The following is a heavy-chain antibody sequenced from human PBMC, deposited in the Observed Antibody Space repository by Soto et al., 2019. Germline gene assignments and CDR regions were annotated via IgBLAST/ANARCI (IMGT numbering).Heavy chain of an antibody. V-gene: IGHV3-30-3*01. CDR1: GFTFSNYA. CDR3: ARGGIFGVLIIQPCDY. D-gene: IGHD3-3*01. Sequence: QVQLVESGGGVVQPGRSLRLSCAASGFTFSNYAIHWVRQAPGKGLEWVAIISFDGSNQYYADSVRGRFTISRDNSKNTLYLHMNSLRAEDTAVYYCARGGIFGVLIIQPCDYWGQGTLVFVSS. CDR2: ISFDGSNQ. J-gene: IGHJ4*02.